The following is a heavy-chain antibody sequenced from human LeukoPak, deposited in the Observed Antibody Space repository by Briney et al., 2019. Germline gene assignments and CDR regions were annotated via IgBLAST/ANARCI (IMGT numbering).Heavy chain of an antibody. CDR3: ARQDYYASGNYMGY. Sequence: RGGSLKISCKGSGYIFTNNWIAWVRQMPGKGLEWMGIIYPGDSDTRYSPSFQGQVTISADKSTSTAYLHWGRLKASDTAMYYCARQDYYASGNYMGYWGQGTLVTVSS. V-gene: IGHV5-51*01. D-gene: IGHD3-10*01. CDR1: GYIFTNNW. J-gene: IGHJ4*02. CDR2: IYPGDSDT.